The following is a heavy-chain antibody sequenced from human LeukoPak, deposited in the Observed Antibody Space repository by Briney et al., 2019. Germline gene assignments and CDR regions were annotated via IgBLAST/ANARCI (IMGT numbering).Heavy chain of an antibody. V-gene: IGHV3-23*01. J-gene: IGHJ4*02. CDR3: AKDEHRYCSSTSCYKPSDC. CDR1: GFTFSSYA. D-gene: IGHD2-2*02. Sequence: GGSLRLSCAASGFTFSSYAMSWVRQAPGKGLEWVSAISGSGGSTYYADSVKGRFTISRDNSKNTLYLQMNSLRAEDTAVYYCAKDEHRYCSSTSCYKPSDCWGQGTLVTVSS. CDR2: ISGSGGST.